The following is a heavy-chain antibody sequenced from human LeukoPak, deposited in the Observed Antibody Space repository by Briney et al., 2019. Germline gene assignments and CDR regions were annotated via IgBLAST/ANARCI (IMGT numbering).Heavy chain of an antibody. D-gene: IGHD6-13*01. J-gene: IGHJ4*02. CDR2: INHSGST. CDR1: GGSFSGYY. CDR3: ARGESAAEIDY. Sequence: SETLSLTCAVYGGSFSGYYWSWIRQPPGKGLEWIGEINHSGSTNYNPSLKSRGTISVDTSKNQFSLKLSSVTAADTAVYYCARGESAAEIDYWGQGTLVTVSP. V-gene: IGHV4-34*01.